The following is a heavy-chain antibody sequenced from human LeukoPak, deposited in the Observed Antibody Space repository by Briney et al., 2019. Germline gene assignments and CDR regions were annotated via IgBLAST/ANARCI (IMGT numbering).Heavy chain of an antibody. V-gene: IGHV4-34*01. CDR2: INHSGST. Sequence: KPSETLSLTCAVYGGSFSGYYWSWIRQPPGKGLEWIGEINHSGSTNYNPSLKSRVTISVDTSKNQFSLKLSSVTAADTAVYYCARVSHLAVAPIDYWGQGTLVTVSS. CDR1: GGSFSGYY. J-gene: IGHJ4*02. D-gene: IGHD6-19*01. CDR3: ARVSHLAVAPIDY.